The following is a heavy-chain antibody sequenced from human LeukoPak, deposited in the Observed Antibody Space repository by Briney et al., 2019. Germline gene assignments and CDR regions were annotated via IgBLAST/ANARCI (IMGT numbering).Heavy chain of an antibody. Sequence: AASVKVSCKASGGTFSSYAISWVRQAPGQGLEWMGGIIPIFGTANYAQKFQGRVTITADESTSTAYMELSSLRSEDTAVYYCARGAQTEYSSSWYRDFDYWGQGTLVTVSS. D-gene: IGHD6-13*01. CDR1: GGTFSSYA. CDR3: ARGAQTEYSSSWYRDFDY. V-gene: IGHV1-69*13. J-gene: IGHJ4*02. CDR2: IIPIFGTA.